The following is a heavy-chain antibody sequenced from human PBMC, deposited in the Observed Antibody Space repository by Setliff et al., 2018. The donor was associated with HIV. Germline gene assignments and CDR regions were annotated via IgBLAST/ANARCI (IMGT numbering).Heavy chain of an antibody. V-gene: IGHV3-48*01. Sequence: LSLTCAASGFVFSDHSFHWVRQAPGQGLEWLSYISATGTTVSYADSVRGRFVIYRDSVRNVLYLQMKSLRVEDTALYYCVRDQLRVPERWDFDFWGQGTQVTVSS. CDR1: GFVFSDHS. CDR3: VRDQLRVPERWDFDF. J-gene: IGHJ4*02. D-gene: IGHD1-26*01. CDR2: ISATGTTV.